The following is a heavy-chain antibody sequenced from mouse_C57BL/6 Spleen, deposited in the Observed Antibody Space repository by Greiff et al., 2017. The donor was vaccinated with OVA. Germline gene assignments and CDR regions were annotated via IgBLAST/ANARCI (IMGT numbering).Heavy chain of an antibody. J-gene: IGHJ4*01. CDR2: IRLKSDNYAT. D-gene: IGHD1-1*02. CDR3: TEGDGRRDYYAMDY. Sequence: EVQLQESGGGLVQPGGSMKLSCVASGFTFSNYWMNWVRQSPEKGLEWVAQIRLKSDNYATHYAESVKGRFTISRDDSKSSVYLQMNNLRAEDTGIYYCTEGDGRRDYYAMDYWGQGTSVTVSS. CDR1: GFTFSNYW. V-gene: IGHV6-3*01.